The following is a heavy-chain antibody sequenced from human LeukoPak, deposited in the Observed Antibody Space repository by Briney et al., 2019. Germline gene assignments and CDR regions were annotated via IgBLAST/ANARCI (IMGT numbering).Heavy chain of an antibody. V-gene: IGHV3-23*01. CDR2: ISGSGGST. Sequence: GGSLRLSCAASGFAFSSYAMSWVRQAPGKGLEWVSAISGSGGSTYYADSVKGRFTISRDNSKNTLYLQMNSLRAEDTAVYYCAKGWELLYWYFDLWGRGTLVTVSS. CDR3: AKGWELLYWYFDL. D-gene: IGHD1-26*01. J-gene: IGHJ2*01. CDR1: GFAFSSYA.